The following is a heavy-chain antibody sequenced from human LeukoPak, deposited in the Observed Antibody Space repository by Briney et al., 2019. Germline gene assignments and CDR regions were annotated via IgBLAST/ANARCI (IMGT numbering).Heavy chain of an antibody. CDR1: GSTFSNTW. D-gene: IGHD5-24*01. J-gene: IGHJ3*02. V-gene: IGHV3-15*01. CDR3: TTEMAKGAFDI. CDR2: IKSKTEGRTT. Sequence: GRSLRPSRAASGSTFSNTWMSWVRQPPGKGREWVGRIKSKTEGRTTDYAAPVKGRFTISRDDSKNTLYLQMNSLKTEDTAVYYCTTEMAKGAFDIWGQGTMVTVSS.